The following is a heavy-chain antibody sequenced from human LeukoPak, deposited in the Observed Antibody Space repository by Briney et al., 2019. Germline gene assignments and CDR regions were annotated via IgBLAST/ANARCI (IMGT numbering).Heavy chain of an antibody. CDR3: VRIVVVVAYFDY. V-gene: IGHV4-39*01. CDR1: GGSISSSSYY. D-gene: IGHD2-15*01. CDR2: IYYSGST. J-gene: IGHJ4*02. Sequence: SETLSLTCTVSGGSISSSSYYWGWIRQPPGKGLEWIGSIYYSGSTYYNPSLKSRVTISVDTSKNQFSLKLSSVTAADTAVYYCVRIVVVVAYFDYWGQGTLVTVSS.